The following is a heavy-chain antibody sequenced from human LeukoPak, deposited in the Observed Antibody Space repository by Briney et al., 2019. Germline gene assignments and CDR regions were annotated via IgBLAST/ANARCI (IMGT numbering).Heavy chain of an antibody. CDR2: IDPRSGGT. V-gene: IGHV1-2*02. J-gene: IGHJ4*02. Sequence: ASVKVSCKASGYTFTNYGVSWVRQAPGQGLEWMGWIDPRSGGTNFARKFQGRVTMTRDTSISTAYMELSRLTSDDTAVYYCTSSDYTSSDYWGQGTLVTVSS. CDR1: GYTFTNYG. CDR3: TSSDYTSSDY. D-gene: IGHD2-2*02.